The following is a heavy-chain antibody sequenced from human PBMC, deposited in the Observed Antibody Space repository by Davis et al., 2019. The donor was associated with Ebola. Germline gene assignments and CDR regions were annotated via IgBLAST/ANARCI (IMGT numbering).Heavy chain of an antibody. Sequence: GESLKISCKGSGYSFTSYWIGWVRQMPGKGLEWMGIIYPGDSDTRYSPSFQGQVTISADKSISTAYLQWSSLKASDTAMYYCARLTYSSGWYGMGYFDLWGRGTLVTVSS. V-gene: IGHV5-51*01. J-gene: IGHJ2*01. CDR2: IYPGDSDT. CDR3: ARLTYSSGWYGMGYFDL. CDR1: GYSFTSYW. D-gene: IGHD6-19*01.